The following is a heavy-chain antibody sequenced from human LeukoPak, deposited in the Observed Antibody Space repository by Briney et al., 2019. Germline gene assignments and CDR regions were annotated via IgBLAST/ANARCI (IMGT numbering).Heavy chain of an antibody. CDR1: GFTFRSYW. J-gene: IGHJ4*02. CDR3: AKLGYNSWDFDY. CDR2: INQDVSQI. Sequence: QAGGSLRLSRAASGFTFRSYWMSWVRQAPGKGLEWVATINQDVSQIKYVDSVKGRFTISRDNAKNSLYLQMNSLRAEDTAVYYCAKLGYNSWDFDYWGQGTVVTVSS. D-gene: IGHD6-13*01. V-gene: IGHV3-7*01.